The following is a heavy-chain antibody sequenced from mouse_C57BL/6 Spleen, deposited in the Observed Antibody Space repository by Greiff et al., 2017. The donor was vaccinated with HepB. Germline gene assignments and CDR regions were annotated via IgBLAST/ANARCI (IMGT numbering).Heavy chain of an antibody. CDR3: ARSNYSNYEDYAMDY. CDR2: IYPYNGVS. V-gene: IGHV1-31*01. Sequence: EVQLQESGPELVKPGASVKISCKASGYSFTGYYMHWVKQSHGNILDWIGYIYPYNGVSSYNQKFKGKATLTVDKSSSTAYMELRSLTSEDSAVYYCARSNYSNYEDYAMDYWGQGTSVTVSS. CDR1: GYSFTGYY. J-gene: IGHJ4*01. D-gene: IGHD2-5*01.